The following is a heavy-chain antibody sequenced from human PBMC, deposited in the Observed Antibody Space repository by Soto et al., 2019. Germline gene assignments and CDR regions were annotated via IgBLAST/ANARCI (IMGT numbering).Heavy chain of an antibody. Sequence: GGSLRLSCAASGFIFSNAWINWVRQAPGKGLEWVGRVKSKTDGGTTDFAAPVKGRFAISRDDSKNMVYLEMNSLKTEDTAIYYCTKDSYMTNIIVRSDYWGHGNMVPVYS. CDR2: VKSKTDGGTT. CDR3: TKDSYMTNIIVRSDY. J-gene: IGHJ4*01. V-gene: IGHV3-15*07. CDR1: GFIFSNAW. D-gene: IGHD4-17*01.